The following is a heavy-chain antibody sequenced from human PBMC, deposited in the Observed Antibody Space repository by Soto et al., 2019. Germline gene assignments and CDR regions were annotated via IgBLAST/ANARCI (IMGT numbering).Heavy chain of an antibody. CDR1: GGSFSGYY. D-gene: IGHD2-2*01. CDR3: ARGNDIVVVPAAMVGWFDP. V-gene: IGHV4-34*01. CDR2: INHSGST. J-gene: IGHJ5*02. Sequence: QVQLQQWGAGLLKPSETLSLTCAVYGGSFSGYYWSWIRQPPGKGLEWIGEINHSGSTNYNPSLKSRVTISVDTSQNQFSLKLSSVTAADTAVYYCARGNDIVVVPAAMVGWFDPWGQGTLVTVSS.